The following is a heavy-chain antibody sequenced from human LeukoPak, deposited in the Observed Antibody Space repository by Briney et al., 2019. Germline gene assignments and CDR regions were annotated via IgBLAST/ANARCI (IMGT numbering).Heavy chain of an antibody. V-gene: IGHV3-48*02. J-gene: IGHJ5*02. D-gene: IGHD3-22*01. CDR1: GFTFSAYS. CDR3: AIDYDNSGYSLNWFEP. CDR2: ISSSSSTI. Sequence: GGSLRLSCAASGFTFSAYSMDWLRQAPGKGLEWVSYISSSSSTIYYTDSVKGRFTISRDNAKNSLYLQMNSLRDEDTAVYYCAIDYDNSGYSLNWFEPWGQGTLVTVSS.